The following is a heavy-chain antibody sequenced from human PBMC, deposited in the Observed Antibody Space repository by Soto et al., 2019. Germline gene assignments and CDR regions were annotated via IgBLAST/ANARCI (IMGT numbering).Heavy chain of an antibody. CDR1: GYTFTGYY. J-gene: IGHJ4*02. D-gene: IGHD4-17*01. V-gene: IGHV1-2*04. Sequence: ASVKGSCKASGYTFTGYYMHWVRQAPGQGLEWMGWINPNSGGTNYAQKFQGWVTMTRDTSISTAYMELSSVTAADTAVYYCARYHYGDFIYWGQGTLVTVSS. CDR2: INPNSGGT. CDR3: ARYHYGDFIY.